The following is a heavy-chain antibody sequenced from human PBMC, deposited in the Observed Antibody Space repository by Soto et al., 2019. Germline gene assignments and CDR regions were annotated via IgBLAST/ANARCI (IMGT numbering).Heavy chain of an antibody. Sequence: QVHLVQSGAEVKKPGASVKVSCKASGYTFTNYYIHWVRQPPGQGLEWLGIINPSGGRTNYAQKFQGRVTMTRDTSTSTVYMELSSLRSEDTAVYYCARDLGGDFWSGYFFDYWGQGTLVTVSS. CDR3: ARDLGGDFWSGYFFDY. CDR1: GYTFTNYY. D-gene: IGHD3-3*01. CDR2: INPSGGRT. J-gene: IGHJ4*02. V-gene: IGHV1-46*01.